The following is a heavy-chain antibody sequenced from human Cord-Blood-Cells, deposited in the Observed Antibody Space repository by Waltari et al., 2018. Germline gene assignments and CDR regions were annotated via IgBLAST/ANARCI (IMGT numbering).Heavy chain of an antibody. CDR3: TTVAARLDY. D-gene: IGHD6-6*01. J-gene: IGHJ4*02. CDR1: GFTFSNAW. Sequence: EVQLVESGGGLVKPGGSLRLSCAASGFTFSNAWMSWVRQAPGRGTEGVGRIKSKTECGTTDYTAPVKSRFTISRDDTKNTLYLQMNSLKTEDTAVYYCTTVAARLDYWGQGTLVTVSS. V-gene: IGHV3-15*01. CDR2: IKSKTECGTT.